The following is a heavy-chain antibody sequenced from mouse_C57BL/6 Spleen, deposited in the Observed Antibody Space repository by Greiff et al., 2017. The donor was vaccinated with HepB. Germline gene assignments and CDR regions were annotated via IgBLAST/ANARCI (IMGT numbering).Heavy chain of an antibody. D-gene: IGHD1-1*01. CDR2: IWSDGST. V-gene: IGHV2-6-1*01. CDR3: ARHRDYGSCYDWYFDV. CDR1: GFSLTSYG. J-gene: IGHJ1*03. Sequence: VQLQQSGPGLVAPSQSLSITCTVSGFSLTSYGVHWVRQPPGKGLEWLVVIWSDGSTTYNSALKSRLSISKDTSKSQVFLKMNSLQTDDTAMYYCARHRDYGSCYDWYFDVWGTGTTVTVSS.